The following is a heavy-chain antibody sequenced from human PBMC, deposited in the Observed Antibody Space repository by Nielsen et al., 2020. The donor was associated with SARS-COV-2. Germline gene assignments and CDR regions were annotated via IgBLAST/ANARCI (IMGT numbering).Heavy chain of an antibody. CDR1: GFTFSSYW. CDR2: IRQDGSEK. J-gene: IGHJ4*02. Sequence: GESLKISCAASGFTFSSYWMSWVRQAPGKGLEWVANIRQDGSEKYYVDSVKGRFTISRDNAKNSLYLQMNSLRAEDTALYYCARDLPAQTLWGQGTLVTVSS. D-gene: IGHD2-2*01. V-gene: IGHV3-7*01. CDR3: ARDLPAQTL.